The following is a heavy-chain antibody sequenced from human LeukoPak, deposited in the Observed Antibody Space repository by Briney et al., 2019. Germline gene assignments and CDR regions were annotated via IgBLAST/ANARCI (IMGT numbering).Heavy chain of an antibody. V-gene: IGHV1-69*13. D-gene: IGHD2-15*01. CDR2: IIPMFGTG. Sequence: ASVKVPCKASGGTFSTYALSWVRQAPGQGLEWMGGIIPMFGTGDYAQKFQGRVTITADESTSTAYMELSSLRSEDTAVYYCTRGPGYCSGGRCYFNWFDPWGQGTLVTVSS. CDR1: GGTFSTYA. J-gene: IGHJ5*02. CDR3: TRGPGYCSGGRCYFNWFDP.